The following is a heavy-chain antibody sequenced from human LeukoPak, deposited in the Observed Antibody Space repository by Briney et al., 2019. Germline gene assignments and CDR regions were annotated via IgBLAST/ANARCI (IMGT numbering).Heavy chain of an antibody. CDR3: AKGAWYNWNHYFDY. CDR2: ISSSGSST. J-gene: IGHJ4*02. CDR1: GFTFSSYG. Sequence: GGSLRLSCTASGFTFSSYGMSWVRQAPGKGLEWVSAISSSGSSTYYADSVKGRLTISRDNSKNTLYLQMNSLRAEDTAVYYCAKGAWYNWNHYFDYWGQGTRVPASS. V-gene: IGHV3-23*01. D-gene: IGHD1-20*01.